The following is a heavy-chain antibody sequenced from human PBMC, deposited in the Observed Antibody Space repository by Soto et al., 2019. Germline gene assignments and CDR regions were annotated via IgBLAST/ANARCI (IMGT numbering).Heavy chain of an antibody. CDR2: ISPMFGAA. V-gene: IGHV1-69*19. J-gene: IGHJ4*02. CDR1: GGTFNTYA. D-gene: IGHD3-10*01. CDR3: AREVQVHTPAFVY. Sequence: QVQLVQSGAEMKKPGSSVKVSCQSSGGTFNTYAMNWFRQAPGQGPEWMGDISPMFGAANYAPKFQGRVTITADESTGTSYMQLSSLTSEDTALYFCAREVQVHTPAFVYWGQGTLVTVSS.